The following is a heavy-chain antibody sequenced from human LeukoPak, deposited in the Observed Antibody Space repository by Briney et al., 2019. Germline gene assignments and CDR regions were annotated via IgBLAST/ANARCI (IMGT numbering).Heavy chain of an antibody. D-gene: IGHD3-16*02. Sequence: SKTLSLTCTVSGGSISSYYWSWIRQPPGKGLEWIGYIYYSGSTNYNPSLKSRVTISVDTSKNQFSLKLSSVTAADTAVYYCASSLYLPPYFDYWGQGTLVTVSS. V-gene: IGHV4-59*08. CDR3: ASSLYLPPYFDY. CDR1: GGSISSYY. J-gene: IGHJ4*02. CDR2: IYYSGST.